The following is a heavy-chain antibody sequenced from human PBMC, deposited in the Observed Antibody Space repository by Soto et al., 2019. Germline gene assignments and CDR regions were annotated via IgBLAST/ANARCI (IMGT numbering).Heavy chain of an antibody. J-gene: IGHJ3*02. D-gene: IGHD1-26*01. Sequence: QVQLHQWGAGLLKPSGTLSLTCTIYNGSFSGYYWGWLRQPPGKGLEWIGHINHSGSTTYNPSLKSRVTIAVDTSENHFSLRLSSMTAADTAVYYCARTKGLRRHGAMDIWGQGTMVTISS. CDR1: NGSFSGYY. CDR3: ARTKGLRRHGAMDI. V-gene: IGHV4-34*01. CDR2: INHSGST.